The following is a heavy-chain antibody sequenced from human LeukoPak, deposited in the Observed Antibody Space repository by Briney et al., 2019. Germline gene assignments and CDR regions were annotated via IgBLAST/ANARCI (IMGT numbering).Heavy chain of an antibody. CDR1: GFTFISYG. D-gene: IGHD3-3*01. J-gene: IGHJ4*02. Sequence: GRSLRLSCAASGFTFISYGMHWVRQAPGKGLEWLAVISYDGTNKYYADSVKGRFTISRDNSKNTLYLQMNSLRAEDTAVYYCAKDLVRILEWLFGSLDYWGQGTLVTVSS. CDR3: AKDLVRILEWLFGSLDY. V-gene: IGHV3-30*18. CDR2: ISYDGTNK.